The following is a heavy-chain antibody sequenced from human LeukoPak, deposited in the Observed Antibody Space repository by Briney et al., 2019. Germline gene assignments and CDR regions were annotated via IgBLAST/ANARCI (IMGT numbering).Heavy chain of an antibody. J-gene: IGHJ4*02. Sequence: PGGSLRLSCAASGFTFSSYSVNWVRQAPGKGLEWVSSISSSSSYIYYADSVKGRFTISRDNAKNSLYLQMNSLRAEDTAVYYCARDVEWLVPNFDYWGQGTLVTVSS. D-gene: IGHD6-19*01. CDR1: GFTFSSYS. CDR2: ISSSSSYI. V-gene: IGHV3-21*01. CDR3: ARDVEWLVPNFDY.